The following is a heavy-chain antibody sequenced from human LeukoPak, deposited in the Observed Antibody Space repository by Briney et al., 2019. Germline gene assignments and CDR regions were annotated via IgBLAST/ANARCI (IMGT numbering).Heavy chain of an antibody. J-gene: IGHJ5*02. CDR2: IYYSGST. CDR3: ARGQGATVPQVSKNWFDP. Sequence: SETLSLTCTVSGGSISSSSYYWGWIRQPPGKGLEWIGSIYYSGSTYYNPSLRSRVILSVDTSKNQFSLKLISVTAADTAVYYCARGQGATVPQVSKNWFDPWGQGTRVIVSS. V-gene: IGHV4-39*07. D-gene: IGHD4/OR15-4a*01. CDR1: GGSISSSSYY.